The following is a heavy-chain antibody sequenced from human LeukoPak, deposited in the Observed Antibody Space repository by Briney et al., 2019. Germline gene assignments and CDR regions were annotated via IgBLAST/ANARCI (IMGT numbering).Heavy chain of an antibody. D-gene: IGHD4-23*01. CDR1: GGSISGYY. J-gene: IGHJ3*02. CDR3: ARDYGGNSGGAFDI. CDR2: IYTSGST. V-gene: IGHV4-4*07. Sequence: SETLSLTCTVSGGSISGYYWSWIRQPAGKGLEWIGRIYTSGSTNYNPSLKSRVTISVDTSKNQFSLKLSSVTAADTAVYYCARDYGGNSGGAFDIWGQGTMVTVSS.